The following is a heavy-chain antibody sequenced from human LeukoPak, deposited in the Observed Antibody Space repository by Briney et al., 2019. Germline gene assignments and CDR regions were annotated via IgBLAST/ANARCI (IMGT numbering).Heavy chain of an antibody. Sequence: SETLSLTRAVSVGPINISPSYWGSVHQPPGRGLEWIGCIYSRVRSYYNPSLKGRVTISVDAPKNQCSLKRSALTAADSAVYYCARHTDCSSSSCYRRGDFDYGGEGTLVTVS. CDR2: IYSRVRS. CDR1: VGPINISPSY. CDR3: ARHTDCSSSSCYRRGDFDY. V-gene: IGHV4-39*01. J-gene: IGHJ4*02. D-gene: IGHD2-2*02.